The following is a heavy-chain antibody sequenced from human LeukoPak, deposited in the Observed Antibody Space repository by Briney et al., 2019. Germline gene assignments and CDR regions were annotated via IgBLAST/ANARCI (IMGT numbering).Heavy chain of an antibody. J-gene: IGHJ4*02. Sequence: SETLSLTCAVYGGSFSGYYWSWIRQPPGKGREWIGEINHSGSTNYNPSLKSRVTISVDTSKNQFSLKLISVTAADTAVYYCARGCYYGSGSYYNVLDLDYWGQGTLVTVSS. V-gene: IGHV4-34*01. D-gene: IGHD3-10*01. CDR3: ARGCYYGSGSYYNVLDLDY. CDR1: GGSFSGYY. CDR2: INHSGST.